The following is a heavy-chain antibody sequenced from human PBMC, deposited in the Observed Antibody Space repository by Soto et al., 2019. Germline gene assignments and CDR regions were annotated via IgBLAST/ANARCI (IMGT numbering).Heavy chain of an antibody. CDR3: VRDLNWGFDS. J-gene: IGHJ5*01. D-gene: IGHD7-27*01. CDR2: IRDWGGAM. V-gene: IGHV3-48*02. Sequence: EVQLVESGGGLVQPGGSLRLSCAASGFTFKTEPMNWVRQAPGKGLEWVSNIRDWGGAMSYADSVKGRFTISRDNAKNILYLQMSNLRDEDTGVYYFVRDLNWGFDSWGQGTLVTVSS. CDR1: GFTFKTEP.